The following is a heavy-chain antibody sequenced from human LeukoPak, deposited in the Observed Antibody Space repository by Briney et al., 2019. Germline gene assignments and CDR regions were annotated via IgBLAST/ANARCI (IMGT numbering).Heavy chain of an antibody. CDR3: AREDYGDYGNWFDP. J-gene: IGHJ5*02. V-gene: IGHV1-46*03. CDR2: INPSSGST. D-gene: IGHD4-17*01. CDR1: GYTFTSYY. Sequence: ASVKFSCKASGYTFTSYYMHWVGQAPEKGFEWMGIINPSSGSTRYAQKFQGRVTMTRDTSTSTVYMELSSLRSEDTAVYYCAREDYGDYGNWFDPWGQGTLVTVSS.